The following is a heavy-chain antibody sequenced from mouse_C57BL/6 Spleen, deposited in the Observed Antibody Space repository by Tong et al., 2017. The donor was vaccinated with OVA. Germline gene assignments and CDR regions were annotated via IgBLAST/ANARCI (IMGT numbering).Heavy chain of an antibody. Sequence: EVQLQESGPELVKPGASVKIPCKASGYTFTDYNMDWVKQSHGKSLEWIGDINPNNGGTSYNQKFKGKATLTVDKSSSTAYMELRSLTSEDSAVYYCARSNWYFDYWGQGTTLTVSS. CDR2: INPNNGGT. CDR1: GYTFTDYN. CDR3: ARSNWYFDY. J-gene: IGHJ2*01. V-gene: IGHV1-18*01. D-gene: IGHD4-1*01.